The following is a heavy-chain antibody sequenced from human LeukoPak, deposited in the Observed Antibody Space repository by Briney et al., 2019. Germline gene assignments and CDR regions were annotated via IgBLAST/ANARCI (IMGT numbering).Heavy chain of an antibody. CDR1: GFTFSDYA. V-gene: IGHV3-30-3*01. CDR2: IYYDGSKK. D-gene: IGHD1-14*01. J-gene: IGHJ4*02. Sequence: GGSLRLSCVASGFTFSDYAMHWVRQAPGKGLEWVAVIYYDGSKKYYADSVEGRFTISRDNSKNTLYLHMKSLRVEDTAVYYCTSDVAAYNPYALDHWGQGILVTVSS. CDR3: TSDVAAYNPYALDH.